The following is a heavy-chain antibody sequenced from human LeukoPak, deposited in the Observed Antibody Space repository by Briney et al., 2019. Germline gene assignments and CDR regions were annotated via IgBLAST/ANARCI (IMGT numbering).Heavy chain of an antibody. J-gene: IGHJ4*02. CDR3: AKESSGSYDY. CDR2: ISGSGGST. Sequence: PGGSLRLSCAASGFTFSSYAMSWVRQAPGKGLEWVSAISGSGGSTYYADSVKGLFTIARDNSKNTLYLQMTSLRAEDTAVYYCAKESSGSYDYWGQGTLVTVSS. V-gene: IGHV3-23*01. CDR1: GFTFSSYA. D-gene: IGHD1-26*01.